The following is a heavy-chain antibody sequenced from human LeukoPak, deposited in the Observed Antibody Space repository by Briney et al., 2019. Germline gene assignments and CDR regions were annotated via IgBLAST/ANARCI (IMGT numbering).Heavy chain of an antibody. CDR3: ARNNRKTYYDFWSGSNWFDP. V-gene: IGHV4-59*12. CDR2: IHYSGST. Sequence: SSETLSLTCTVSGGSISNYYWSWIRQPPGKGLEWIGYIHYSGSTSYNPSLKSRVTISVDTSKNQFSLKLSSVTAADTAVYYCARNNRKTYYDFWSGSNWFDPWGQGTLVTVSS. CDR1: GGSISNYY. J-gene: IGHJ5*02. D-gene: IGHD3-3*01.